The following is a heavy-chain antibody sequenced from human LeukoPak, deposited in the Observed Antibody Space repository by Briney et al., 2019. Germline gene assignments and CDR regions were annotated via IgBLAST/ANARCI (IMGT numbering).Heavy chain of an antibody. Sequence: QPGGSLRLSCAASGFTFSSYSMNWVRQAPGKGLEWVSYISSSSTIYYADSVKGRFTISRDNAKNSLYLQMNGLRAEDTAVYYCARGPKDYNWFDPWGQGTLVTVSS. CDR2: ISSSSTI. CDR1: GFTFSSYS. V-gene: IGHV3-48*01. CDR3: ARGPKDYNWFDP. J-gene: IGHJ5*02.